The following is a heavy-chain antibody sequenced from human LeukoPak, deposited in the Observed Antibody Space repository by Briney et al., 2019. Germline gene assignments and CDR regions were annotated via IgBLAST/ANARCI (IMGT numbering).Heavy chain of an antibody. CDR1: GYTFTSYG. J-gene: IGHJ6*03. CDR3: ARATVGSRYCSSTSCYSRYYYMDV. Sequence: GASVKVSCKASGYTFTSYGIIWVRQAPGQGLEWMGWISAYNGNTNYAQKLQGRVTMTTDTSTSTAYMELRSLRSDDTAVYYCARATVGSRYCSSTSCYSRYYYMDVWGKGTTVTVSS. D-gene: IGHD2-2*01. CDR2: ISAYNGNT. V-gene: IGHV1-18*01.